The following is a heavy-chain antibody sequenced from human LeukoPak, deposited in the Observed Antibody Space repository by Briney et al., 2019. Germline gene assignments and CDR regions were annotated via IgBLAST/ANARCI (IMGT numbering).Heavy chain of an antibody. CDR1: GGSISSGDYY. CDR2: IYYSGST. J-gene: IGHJ2*01. V-gene: IGHV4-30-4*08. CDR3: AMSSGWTPGYFDL. D-gene: IGHD6-19*01. Sequence: SQTLSLTCTVSGGSISSGDYYWSWIRQPPGKGLEWIGYIYYSGSTHYNPSLKSRVTISVDTSKNQFSLKLSSVTAADTAVYYCAMSSGWTPGYFDLWGRGTLVTVSS.